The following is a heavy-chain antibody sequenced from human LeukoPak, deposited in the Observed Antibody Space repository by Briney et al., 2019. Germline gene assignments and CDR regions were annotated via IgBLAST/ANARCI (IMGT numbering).Heavy chain of an antibody. J-gene: IGHJ3*02. CDR3: AKDMASLGYCSSTSCYGGAFDI. V-gene: IGHV3-9*03. Sequence: GGSLRLSCAASGFTFDDYAMHWVRQAPGKGLEWVSGTSWNSGSIGYADSVKGRFTISRDNAKNSLYLQMNSLRAEDMALYYCAKDMASLGYCSSTSCYGGAFDIWGQGTMVTVSS. CDR1: GFTFDDYA. CDR2: TSWNSGSI. D-gene: IGHD2-2*01.